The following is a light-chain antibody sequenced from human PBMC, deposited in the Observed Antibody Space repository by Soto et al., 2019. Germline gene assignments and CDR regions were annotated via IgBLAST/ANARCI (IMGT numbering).Light chain of an antibody. J-gene: IGLJ2*01. CDR1: SSDVGGYNY. Sequence: QSVLTQPASVSGSPGQSSPISCTGTSSDVGGYNYVSWYQQHPCKAPKLMISEVSNRPSGISNRFSGFKSGNTASLTISWLHSEDEAVYYCSSSTSSSTLVLGGGTKLTVL. CDR3: SSSTSSSTLV. V-gene: IGLV2-14*01. CDR2: EVS.